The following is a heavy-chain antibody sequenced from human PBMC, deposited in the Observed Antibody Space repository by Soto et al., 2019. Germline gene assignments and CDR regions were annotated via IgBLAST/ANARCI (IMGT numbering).Heavy chain of an antibody. V-gene: IGHV3-21*01. CDR1: GFTFSSYS. Sequence: EVQLVESGGGLVKPGGSLRLSCAASGFTFSSYSMNWVRQAPGKGLEWVSSISSSSSYIYYADSVKGRFTISRDNAKNSLYLQMNSLRPEDTAVYYCATAPSSLLWFGESTDRFDYWGQGTLVTVSS. CDR2: ISSSSSYI. D-gene: IGHD3-10*01. J-gene: IGHJ4*02. CDR3: ATAPSSLLWFGESTDRFDY.